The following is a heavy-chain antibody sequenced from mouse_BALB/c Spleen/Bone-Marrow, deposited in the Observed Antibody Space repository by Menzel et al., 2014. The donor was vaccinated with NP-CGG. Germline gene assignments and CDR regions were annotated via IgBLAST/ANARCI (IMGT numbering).Heavy chain of an antibody. CDR2: INPDSSTI. CDR1: GFDFXRYW. J-gene: IGHJ3*01. Sequence: VQLQQSGGGLVQPGGSLKLSCAASGFDFXRYWMSWVRQAPGKGLELIGEINPDSSTINYTPSLKDKFIISRDNAKNTLYLQMSKVRSEDTALYYCARLGYYGGFAYWGQGTLVTVSA. CDR3: ARLGYYGGFAY. V-gene: IGHV4-1*02. D-gene: IGHD2-3*01.